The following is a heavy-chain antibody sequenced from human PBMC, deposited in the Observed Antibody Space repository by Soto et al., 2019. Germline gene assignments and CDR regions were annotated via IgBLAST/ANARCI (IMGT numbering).Heavy chain of an antibody. CDR1: GGSISSGGYY. V-gene: IGHV4-31*03. CDR2: MYSSGST. D-gene: IGHD2-21*02. CDR3: ARDGAYCGRDCSADAFDI. Sequence: QVQLQESGPGLVEPSQTLSLTCTVSGGSISSGGYYWSWIRQHPGKGLEWIGYMYSSGSTYYNPSLKGRVAISVDTSKNQFSLKLSSVTAADTAVYYCARDGAYCGRDCSADAFDIWGQGTMVTVSS. J-gene: IGHJ3*02.